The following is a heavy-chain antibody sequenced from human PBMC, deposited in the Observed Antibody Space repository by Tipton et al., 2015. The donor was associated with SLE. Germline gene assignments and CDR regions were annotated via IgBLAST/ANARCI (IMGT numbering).Heavy chain of an antibody. CDR2: INSDGSST. CDR3: ARRITYYYYYMDV. CDR1: GFTFSSYW. V-gene: IGHV3-74*01. J-gene: IGHJ6*03. Sequence: GSLRLSCAASGFTFSSYWMHWVRQAPGKGLVWVSRINSDGSSTSYADSVKGRFTISRDNAKNTLYLQMNSLRAEDTAVYYCARRITYYYYYMDVWGKGTTVTVSS.